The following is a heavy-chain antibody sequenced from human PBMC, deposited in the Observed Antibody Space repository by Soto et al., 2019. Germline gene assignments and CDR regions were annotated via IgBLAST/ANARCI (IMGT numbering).Heavy chain of an antibody. V-gene: IGHV4-59*01. Sequence: SETLSLTCTVSGGSISSYYWSWIRQPPGKGLEWIGYIYYSGSTNYNPSLKSRVTISLDTSKNQFSLKLSSVTAADTAVYYCAIVFRGQWLDYYYYGMDVWGQGTTVTVSS. CDR2: IYYSGST. J-gene: IGHJ6*02. CDR3: AIVFRGQWLDYYYYGMDV. CDR1: GGSISSYY. D-gene: IGHD6-19*01.